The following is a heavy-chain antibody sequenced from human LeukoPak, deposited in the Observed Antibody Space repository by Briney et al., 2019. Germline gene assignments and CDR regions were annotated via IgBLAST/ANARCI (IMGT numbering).Heavy chain of an antibody. CDR3: ATSWQWLVHRSGKYDY. V-gene: IGHV4-39*01. CDR1: GGSISSNNYH. D-gene: IGHD6-19*01. Sequence: SETLSLTCTVSGGSISSNNYHWSWIRQPPGKGLEWIGTIYYSGSTYYNPSLKSRVTISVDTSKNQFSLKLSSVTAADTAVYYCATSWQWLVHRSGKYDYWGQGTLVTVSS. CDR2: IYYSGST. J-gene: IGHJ4*02.